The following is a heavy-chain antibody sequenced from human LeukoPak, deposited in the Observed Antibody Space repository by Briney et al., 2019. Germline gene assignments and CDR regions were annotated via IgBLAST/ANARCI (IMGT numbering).Heavy chain of an antibody. V-gene: IGHV4-34*01. CDR1: GGSFSGYY. CDR3: ARAGGADYYDSSGYYFDS. J-gene: IGHJ4*02. CDR2: INHSGST. Sequence: SETLSLTCAVYGGSFSGYYWSWIRQPPGKGLEWIGEINHSGSTNYNPSLKSRVTISVDTSKNQFSLKLSSVTAADTAVYYCARAGGADYYDSSGYYFDSWGQGTLVTVSS. D-gene: IGHD3-22*01.